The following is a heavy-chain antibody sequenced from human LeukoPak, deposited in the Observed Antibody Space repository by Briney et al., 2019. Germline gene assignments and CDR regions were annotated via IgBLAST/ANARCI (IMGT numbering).Heavy chain of an antibody. V-gene: IGHV3-53*01. Sequence: GGSLRLSCAASGFTVSSNYMSWVRQAPGKGLEWVSVIYSGGSTYYADSVKGRFTISRDNSKDTLYLQMNSLRAEDTAVYYCASSQAVWELGLWGQGTLVTVSS. J-gene: IGHJ4*02. CDR2: IYSGGST. CDR1: GFTVSSNY. CDR3: ASSQAVWELGL. D-gene: IGHD1-26*01.